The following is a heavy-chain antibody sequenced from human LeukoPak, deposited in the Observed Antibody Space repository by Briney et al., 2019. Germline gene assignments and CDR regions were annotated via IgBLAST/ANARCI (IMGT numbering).Heavy chain of an antibody. CDR1: GFTFDDYA. V-gene: IGHV3-9*01. CDR2: ISWNSGNR. D-gene: IGHD5-18*01. J-gene: IGHJ4*02. Sequence: RAGGSLRPSCAASGFTFDDYAMNWVRQAPGKGLEWVSGISWNSGNRGYADSVKGRFTISRDNAKNSLYLQMNSLRAEDTAFYYCAKDKTAYGYAEFDYWGQGTLVTVSS. CDR3: AKDKTAYGYAEFDY.